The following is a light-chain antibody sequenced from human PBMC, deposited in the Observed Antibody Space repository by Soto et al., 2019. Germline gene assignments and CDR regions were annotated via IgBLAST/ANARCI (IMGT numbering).Light chain of an antibody. CDR2: DTF. CDR1: QDIRYN. V-gene: IGKV1-17*01. CDR3: LQGQAYPWA. Sequence: IQMTQSPSSLSASVGARVTITCRASQDIRYNLGWYQQRPGKAPERLIYDTFTLASGVPSRFSGSGSGTDFTLTIASLQPEDVATYYFLQGQAYPWAFGPGSKVDIK. J-gene: IGKJ3*01.